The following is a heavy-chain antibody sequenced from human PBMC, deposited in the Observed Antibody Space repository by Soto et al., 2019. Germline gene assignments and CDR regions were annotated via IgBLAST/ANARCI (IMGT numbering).Heavy chain of an antibody. V-gene: IGHV1-69*13. D-gene: IGHD6-13*01. Sequence: GASVKVSCKASGGTFSSYAISWVRQAPGQGLEWMGGIIPILGTANYAQKFQGRVTITADESTSTAYMELSSLRSEDTAVYYCARSTREQQLALDWGQGTLVTVSS. CDR2: IIPILGTA. CDR3: ARSTREQQLALD. CDR1: GGTFSSYA. J-gene: IGHJ4*02.